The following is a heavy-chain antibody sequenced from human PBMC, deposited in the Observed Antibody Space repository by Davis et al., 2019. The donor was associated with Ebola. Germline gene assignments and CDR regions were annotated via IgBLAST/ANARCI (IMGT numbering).Heavy chain of an antibody. CDR3: ARGGYD. J-gene: IGHJ4*02. CDR2: IRQDGSDK. V-gene: IGHV3-7*01. D-gene: IGHD6-13*01. CDR1: GFTFNTYW. Sequence: GESLKISCVASGFTFNTYWMSWVRQAPGKGLEWVANIRQDGSDKDYVDSVKGRFTISRDNAKNSLYLQMNSLRDEDTAVYYCARGGYDWGQGTLVTVSS.